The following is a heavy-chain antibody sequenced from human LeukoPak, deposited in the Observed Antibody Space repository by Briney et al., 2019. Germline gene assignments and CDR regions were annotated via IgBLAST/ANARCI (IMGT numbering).Heavy chain of an antibody. Sequence: GGSLRLSCAASGFTVSSYSMNWVRQAPGKGLEWVSSISSSSSYIYYADSVKGRFTISRDNAKNSLYLQMNSLRAEDTAVYYCARSCSSTSCLGYWGQGTLVTVSS. CDR3: ARSCSSTSCLGY. CDR1: GFTVSSYS. V-gene: IGHV3-21*01. J-gene: IGHJ4*02. D-gene: IGHD2-2*01. CDR2: ISSSSSYI.